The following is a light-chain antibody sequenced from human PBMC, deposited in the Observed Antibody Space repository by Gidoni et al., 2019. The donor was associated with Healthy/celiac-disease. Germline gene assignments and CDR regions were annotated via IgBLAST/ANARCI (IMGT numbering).Light chain of an antibody. Sequence: DIQMTQSPSSLSASVGDRVTITCRASQSISSYLNWYQQKPVKAPKLLIYAASSLQSGVPSRFSGSGSGTDFTLTISSLQPEDFATYYCQQSYSTLMCSFGQXTKLEIK. CDR2: AAS. CDR3: QQSYSTLMCS. V-gene: IGKV1-39*01. J-gene: IGKJ2*04. CDR1: QSISSY.